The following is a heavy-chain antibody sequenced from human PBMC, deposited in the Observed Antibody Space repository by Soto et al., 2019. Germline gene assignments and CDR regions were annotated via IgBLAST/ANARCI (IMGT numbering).Heavy chain of an antibody. CDR2: INPSGGRT. CDR3: PRGDIWFGFDY. CDR1: GYTFTSYY. J-gene: IGHJ4*02. D-gene: IGHD3-10*01. V-gene: IGHV1-46*01. Sequence: QVQLVQSGAEVNKPGASVKVSCRASGYTFTSYYMYWVRQAPGQGLEWMGIINPSGGRTSYAQKYQGRVTITRDTSTSTVYMELSSLRSEQPAVYYCPRGDIWFGFDYWGPGTPITVSP.